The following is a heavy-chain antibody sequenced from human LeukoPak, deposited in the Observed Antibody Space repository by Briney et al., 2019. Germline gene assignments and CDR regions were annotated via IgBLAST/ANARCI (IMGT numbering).Heavy chain of an antibody. V-gene: IGHV3-21*01. CDR2: ISSSSSYI. CDR3: ARDRHDSSGYRPFDY. J-gene: IGHJ4*02. CDR1: GFTFSSYS. Sequence: PGGSLRLSCAASGFTFSSYSMNWVRQAPGKGLEWVSSISSSSSYIYYADSVKGRFTISRDNAKNSLYLQMNSLRAEDTAVYYCARDRHDSSGYRPFDYWGQGTLVTVSS. D-gene: IGHD3-22*01.